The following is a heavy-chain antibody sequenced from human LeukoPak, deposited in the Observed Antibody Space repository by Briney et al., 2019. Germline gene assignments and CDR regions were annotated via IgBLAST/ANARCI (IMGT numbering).Heavy chain of an antibody. CDR1: GFTFSSWN. J-gene: IGHJ4*02. D-gene: IGHD3-22*01. Sequence: GGPLRLSCAACGFTFSSWNVNGVRQAPGKGLEWVSYISSSSSTIYYADSVKGRFTISRDNAKNSLYLQMNSLRDEDTAVYYCAREKIEYYDRSAYYYGFDYWGQGTLVTVSS. V-gene: IGHV3-48*02. CDR3: AREKIEYYDRSAYYYGFDY. CDR2: ISSSSSTI.